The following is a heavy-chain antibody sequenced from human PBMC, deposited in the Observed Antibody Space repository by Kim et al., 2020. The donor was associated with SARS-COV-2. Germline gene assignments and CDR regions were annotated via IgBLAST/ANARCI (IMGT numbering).Heavy chain of an antibody. CDR3: ARGRRYSSGWGLIGARYYFDY. V-gene: IGHV4-34*01. D-gene: IGHD6-19*01. CDR2: INHSGST. J-gene: IGHJ4*02. Sequence: SETLSLTCAVYGGSFSGYYWSWIRQPPGKGLEWIGEINHSGSTNYNPSLKSRVTISVDTSKNQFSLKLSSVTAADTAVYYCARGRRYSSGWGLIGARYYFDYWGQGTLVTVSS. CDR1: GGSFSGYY.